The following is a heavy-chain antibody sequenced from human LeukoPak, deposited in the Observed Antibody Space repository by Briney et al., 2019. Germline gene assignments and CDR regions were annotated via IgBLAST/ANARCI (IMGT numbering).Heavy chain of an antibody. CDR3: ARQMAGSYPYNWFDP. D-gene: IGHD1-26*01. J-gene: IGHJ5*02. CDR1: GYSFTNYW. Sequence: GESLKISCKAPGYSFTNYWIGWVRQMPGKGLGWMGIIYSGNSDIRYSPSFQGQVTISVDKSITTAYLQWSSLKASDTAMYYCARQMAGSYPYNWFDPWGQGTLVTVSS. CDR2: IYSGNSDI. V-gene: IGHV5-51*01.